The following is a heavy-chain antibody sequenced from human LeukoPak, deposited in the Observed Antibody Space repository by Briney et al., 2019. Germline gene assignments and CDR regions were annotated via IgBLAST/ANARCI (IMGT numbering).Heavy chain of an antibody. CDR3: ARDPGVTTFYFDY. Sequence: GGSLRLSCAASGFTFDAYEINWVRQAPGKGLEWVAVIWFDGSKRYYADSVKGRFTISRDDSKNTLYLQMNSLRVEDTGIYYCARDPGVTTFYFDYWGQGALVTVSS. CDR2: IWFDGSKR. D-gene: IGHD4-17*01. V-gene: IGHV3-33*08. J-gene: IGHJ4*02. CDR1: GFTFDAYE.